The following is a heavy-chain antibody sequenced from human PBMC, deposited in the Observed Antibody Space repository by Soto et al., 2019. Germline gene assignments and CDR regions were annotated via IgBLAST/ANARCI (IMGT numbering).Heavy chain of an antibody. D-gene: IGHD1-26*01. J-gene: IGHJ5*02. CDR3: ARIDNTRRIDP. Sequence: EVQLVESGGGLVKPGGSLRLSCAASGFTFSSYSMNWVRQAPGKGLEWVSSISSSSSYIYYADSVKGRFAISRDNAKNSLYLQMNSLRAEDTAVYYCARIDNTRRIDPWGQGTLVTVSS. CDR2: ISSSSSYI. V-gene: IGHV3-21*01. CDR1: GFTFSSYS.